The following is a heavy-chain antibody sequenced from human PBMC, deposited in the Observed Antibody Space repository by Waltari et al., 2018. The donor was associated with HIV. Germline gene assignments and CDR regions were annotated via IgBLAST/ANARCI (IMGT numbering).Heavy chain of an antibody. V-gene: IGHV3-66*01. CDR2: RSREVNT. J-gene: IGHJ6*02. D-gene: IGHD4-17*01. Sequence: ELKLVESGGGLVQPGGSLRLSCAASGFTVSTNYMSWVRQAPGLGVEGVYLRSREVNTRYAYSLEGRFTSSWDSSKNMEYLQMKSLESERTAVYYCANSDDYGNYYYGMDGWGQGTTVTVSS. CDR1: GFTVSTNY. CDR3: ANSDDYGNYYYGMDG.